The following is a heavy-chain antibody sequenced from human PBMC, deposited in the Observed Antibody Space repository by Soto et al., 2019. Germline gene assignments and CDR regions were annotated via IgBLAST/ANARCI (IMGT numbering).Heavy chain of an antibody. CDR1: GFTFSSYS. J-gene: IGHJ6*02. D-gene: IGHD2-15*01. CDR3: AREGGYCSGGSCYSDYYYYYGMDV. Sequence: EVQLVESGGGLVKPGGSLRLSCAASGFTFSSYSMNWVRQAPGKGQEWVSSISSSSSYIYYADSVKGRFTISRDNAKNSLYLQMNSLRAEDTAVYYCAREGGYCSGGSCYSDYYYYYGMDVWGQGTTVTVSS. CDR2: ISSSSSYI. V-gene: IGHV3-21*01.